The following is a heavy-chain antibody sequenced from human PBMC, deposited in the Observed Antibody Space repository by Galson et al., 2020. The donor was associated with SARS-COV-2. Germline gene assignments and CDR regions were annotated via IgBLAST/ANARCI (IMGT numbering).Heavy chain of an antibody. CDR3: AKDRAFMAYTLFDY. J-gene: IGHJ4*02. Sequence: GGSLRLCCAASAFTFSNYAMTWVRQAPGKGLEWVSGISASAGSTYYADSVRGRFTISRDNSKNTLYLQMNSLRAEDTAVYYCAKDRAFMAYTLFDYWGQGTLVSVSS. V-gene: IGHV3-23*01. D-gene: IGHD3-3*02. CDR1: AFTFSNYA. CDR2: ISASAGST.